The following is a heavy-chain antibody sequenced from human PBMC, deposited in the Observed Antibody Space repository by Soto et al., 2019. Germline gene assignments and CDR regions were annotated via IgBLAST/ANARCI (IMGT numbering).Heavy chain of an antibody. V-gene: IGHV4-59*01. J-gene: IGHJ4*02. D-gene: IGHD3-10*01. Sequence: ETLSLTCTVSGGSISTYYWSWIRQPPGKGLEWIGYIYYSGSTNYNPSLKSRVTISEDASKNQFSLKLSSVTAADTAVYYCARGKFPFTFDYWGQGTLVTVSS. CDR2: IYYSGST. CDR3: ARGKFPFTFDY. CDR1: GGSISTYY.